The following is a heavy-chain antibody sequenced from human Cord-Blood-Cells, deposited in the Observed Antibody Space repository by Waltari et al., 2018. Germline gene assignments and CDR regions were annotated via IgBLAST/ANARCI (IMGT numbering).Heavy chain of an antibody. CDR2: IYYSGGT. J-gene: IGHJ2*01. V-gene: IGHV4-39*01. CDR1: GGSISSSSYY. CDR3: ASSFGSGSYYWYFDL. Sequence: QLQLQESGPGLVKPSETLSLTCTVSGGSISSSSYYWGWIRQPPGKGLEWIGSIYYSGGTYYNPPLKSRVTISVDTSKNHFSLKLSSVTAADTAVYYCASSFGSGSYYWYFDLWGRGTLVTVSS. D-gene: IGHD3-10*01.